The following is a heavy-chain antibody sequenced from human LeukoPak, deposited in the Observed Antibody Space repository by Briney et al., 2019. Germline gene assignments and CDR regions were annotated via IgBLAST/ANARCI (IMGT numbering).Heavy chain of an antibody. CDR1: GYSISSGYY. V-gene: IGHV4-38-2*02. D-gene: IGHD3-22*01. J-gene: IGHJ4*02. CDR2: IYHSGST. CDR3: ARDGGVYDSSADY. Sequence: PSETLSLTCTVSGYSISSGYYWDWIRQPPGKGLEWIGSIYHSGSTYYNPSLKSRVTISVDTSKNQFSLKLSSVTAADTAVYYCARDGGVYDSSADYXXQGTLVTVSS.